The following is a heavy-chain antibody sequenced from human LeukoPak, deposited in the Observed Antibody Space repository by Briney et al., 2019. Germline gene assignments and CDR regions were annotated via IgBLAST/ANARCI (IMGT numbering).Heavy chain of an antibody. CDR2: IIPILGIA. Sequence: SVKVSCKASGGTFSSYAISWVRQAPGQGLEWMGRIIPILGIANYAQKFQGRVTITADKSTSTAYMELSRLRSDDTAVYYCARGRDCSSTSCYGYYYYGMDVWGQGTTVTVSS. J-gene: IGHJ6*02. CDR1: GGTFSSYA. CDR3: ARGRDCSSTSCYGYYYYGMDV. V-gene: IGHV1-69*04. D-gene: IGHD2-2*01.